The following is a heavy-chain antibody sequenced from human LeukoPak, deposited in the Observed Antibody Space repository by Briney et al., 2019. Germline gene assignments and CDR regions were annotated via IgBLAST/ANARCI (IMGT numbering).Heavy chain of an antibody. V-gene: IGHV3-7*05. J-gene: IGHJ5*02. CDR2: IKGDGSEK. D-gene: IGHD5-24*01. Sequence: GSLRLSCAASGFTFRNYWMIWVRQAPGKGLEWLGNIKGDGSEKRYADSVRGRSTISRDNAQTSLYLQMNSLRAEDTAVYYCARASDPWLQLTWGQGTLVTVSS. CDR1: GFTFRNYW. CDR3: ARASDPWLQLT.